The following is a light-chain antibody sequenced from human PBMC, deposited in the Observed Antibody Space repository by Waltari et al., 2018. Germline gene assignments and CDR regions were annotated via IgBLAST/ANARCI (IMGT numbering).Light chain of an antibody. CDR2: GVS. Sequence: AMTQSPATLSLSPGDRATLSCRASQSVNRNLAWYQQKPGQPPRLLIYGVSSRATGIPDRFTGSGSGMEFTLTISSLEPEDVGIYHCQQSIQWPYTFGQGTKVEIK. V-gene: IGKV3D-15*01. CDR1: QSVNRN. CDR3: QQSIQWPYT. J-gene: IGKJ2*01.